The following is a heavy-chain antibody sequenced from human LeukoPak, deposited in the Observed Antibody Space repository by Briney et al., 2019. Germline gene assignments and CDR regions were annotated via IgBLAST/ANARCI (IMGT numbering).Heavy chain of an antibody. CDR1: GFTFSSYD. CDR2: IRSKTDGGAS. D-gene: IGHD2-21*02. Sequence: GGSLRLSCSASGFTFSSYDMHWVRQTPGKGLAWAGRIRSKTDGGASEYAAPVKGRFSISRDDSNNTLYLEMISLKAEDTAIYYCTTDVNRFMVTASSWGQGTLVTVSS. V-gene: IGHV3-15*01. J-gene: IGHJ5*02. CDR3: TTDVNRFMVTASS.